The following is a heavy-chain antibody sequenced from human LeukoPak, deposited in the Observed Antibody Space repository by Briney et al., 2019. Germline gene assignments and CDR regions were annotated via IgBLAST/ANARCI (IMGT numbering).Heavy chain of an antibody. CDR1: GASITSYY. Sequence: PSETLSLTCYVSGASITSYYWSWFRQSPGNGLESIAFIHNSGATKSNPSFKSRVTISLDTSKSQFSLRLNSVTAADTAVYHCARHLSRGTYPLDYWGQGSLVTVSS. V-gene: IGHV4-59*08. J-gene: IGHJ4*02. CDR2: IHNSGAT. CDR3: ARHLSRGTYPLDY. D-gene: IGHD1-26*01.